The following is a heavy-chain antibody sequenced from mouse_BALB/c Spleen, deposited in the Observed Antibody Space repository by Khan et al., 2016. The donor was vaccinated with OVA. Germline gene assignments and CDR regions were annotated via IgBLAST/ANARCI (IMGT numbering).Heavy chain of an antibody. V-gene: IGHV1-5*01. CDR1: GYSFTSYL. Sequence: VQLQQSGTVLARPGASVKMSCKASGYSFTSYLIHWVKQRPGQGLEWIGDIYPGNSDTTYNQKFTDKAKLTAGTSANTAYMELSSLTNEDSAVYYCARGGYSSFAYWGQGTLVTVSA. CDR3: ARGGYSSFAY. D-gene: IGHD1-3*01. CDR2: IYPGNSDT. J-gene: IGHJ3*01.